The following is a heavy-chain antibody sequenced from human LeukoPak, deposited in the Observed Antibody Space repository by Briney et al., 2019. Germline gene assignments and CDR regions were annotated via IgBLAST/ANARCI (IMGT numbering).Heavy chain of an antibody. V-gene: IGHV4-34*01. J-gene: IGHJ6*03. CDR3: RGGSPYYYYYYMDV. CDR1: GGSFSGYY. D-gene: IGHD3-3*01. CDR2: INHSGST. Sequence: SETLSLTCAVYGGSFSGYYWSWIRQPPGKGLEWLGEINHSGSTNYNPSLKSRVTISVDTSKNQFSLKLSSVTAADTAVYYCRGGSPYYYYYYMDVWGKGTTVTVSS.